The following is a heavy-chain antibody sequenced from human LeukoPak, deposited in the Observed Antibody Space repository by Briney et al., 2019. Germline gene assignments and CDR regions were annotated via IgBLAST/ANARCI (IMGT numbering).Heavy chain of an antibody. CDR3: ARGKQDFDY. V-gene: IGHV3-48*04. D-gene: IGHD6-13*01. J-gene: IGHJ4*02. CDR1: GFTFSSYS. CDR2: ISSSSSTI. Sequence: GGSLRLSCAASGFTFSSYSMNWARQAPGKGLEWVSYISSSSSTIYYADSVKGRFTISRDNAKNTLYLQMNSLRAEDMAVYYCARGKQDFDYWGQGTLVTVSS.